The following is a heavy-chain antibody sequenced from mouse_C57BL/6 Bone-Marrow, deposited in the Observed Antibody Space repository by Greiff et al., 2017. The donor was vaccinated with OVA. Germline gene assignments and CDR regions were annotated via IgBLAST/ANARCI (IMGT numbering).Heavy chain of an antibody. J-gene: IGHJ3*01. CDR2: INPSTGGT. V-gene: IGHV1-42*01. CDR1: GYSFTGYY. CDR3: ARPRYGSSYRFAY. Sequence: VQLKQSGPELVKPGASVKISCKASGYSFTGYYMNWVKQSPEKILEWIGEINPSTGGTTYNQKFKAKATLTVDKSSSTAYMQLKSLTSEDSAVYYCARPRYGSSYRFAYWGQGTLVTVSA. D-gene: IGHD1-1*01.